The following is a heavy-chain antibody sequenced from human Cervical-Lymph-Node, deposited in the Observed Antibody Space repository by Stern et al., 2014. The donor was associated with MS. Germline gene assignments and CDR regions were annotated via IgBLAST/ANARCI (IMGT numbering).Heavy chain of an antibody. J-gene: IGHJ6*02. CDR2: IVVDRADS. D-gene: IGHD3-10*01. Sequence: QLVQSGPEVKRPGTSVRVSCKASGFTFLSSAMQWVRQARGQRLEWIGFIVVDRADSRYAQKFHARVTISRDMSTSTVNMELSSLRSEDTAVYYCAAEGEYIRSGIYHYTGMDVWGQGTTVTVSS. CDR3: AAEGEYIRSGIYHYTGMDV. V-gene: IGHV1-58*02. CDR1: GFTFLSSA.